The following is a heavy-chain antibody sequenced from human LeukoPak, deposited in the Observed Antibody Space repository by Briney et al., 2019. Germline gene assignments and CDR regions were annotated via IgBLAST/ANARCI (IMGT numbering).Heavy chain of an antibody. J-gene: IGHJ4*02. Sequence: GGSLRLSCAASGFTFSAYSMNWVRQAPGKGLEWVSCISSSSSYIYYADSVKGLFTISRDNPQNSLYLQMSSLRAEDTAVYYCARAWRGSYVFDYWGQGTLVTVSS. CDR3: ARAWRGSYVFDY. V-gene: IGHV3-21*01. CDR1: GFTFSAYS. CDR2: ISSSSSYI. D-gene: IGHD3-3*01.